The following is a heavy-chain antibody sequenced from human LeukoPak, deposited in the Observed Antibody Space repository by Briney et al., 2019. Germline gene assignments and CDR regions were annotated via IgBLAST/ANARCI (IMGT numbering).Heavy chain of an antibody. J-gene: IGHJ4*02. CDR1: GFTFSSYV. CDR2: IWYDGSNK. CDR3: ARDGSGYDY. V-gene: IGHV3-33*01. D-gene: IGHD5-12*01. Sequence: GGSLRLSCAASGFTFSSYVMYWVRQAPGKGLEWVAVIWYDGSNKYYADSVKGRFTISRDNSKNTLYLQMNSLRAEDTAVYYCARDGSGYDYWGQGTLVTVSS.